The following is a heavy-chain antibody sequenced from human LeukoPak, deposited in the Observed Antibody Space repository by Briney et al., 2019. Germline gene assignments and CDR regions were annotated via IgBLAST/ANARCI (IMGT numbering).Heavy chain of an antibody. D-gene: IGHD3-3*02. CDR2: INHSGST. V-gene: IGHV4-30-2*01. CDR1: GGSISSGGYY. Sequence: SQTLSLTCTVSGGSISSGGYYWSWIRQPPGKGLEWIGEINHSGSTNYNPSLKSRVTISVDTSKNQFSLKLSSVTAADTAVYYCARGRVLHFHPYYFDYWGQGTLVTVSS. J-gene: IGHJ4*02. CDR3: ARGRVLHFHPYYFDY.